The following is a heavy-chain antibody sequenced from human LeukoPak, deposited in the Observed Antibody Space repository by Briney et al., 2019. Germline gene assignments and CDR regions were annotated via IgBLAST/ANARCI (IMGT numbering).Heavy chain of an antibody. Sequence: GGSLRLSCSASGFTFSSSAMYWVRQAPGKGLQWVAVISYDGSNKYYADSVKGRFTISRDNSKNTLYLQMNSLRAEDTAVYYCARGDYYGSGTYYYYGMDVWGQGTTVTVSS. J-gene: IGHJ6*02. CDR2: ISYDGSNK. D-gene: IGHD3-10*01. V-gene: IGHV3-30-3*01. CDR1: GFTFSSSA. CDR3: ARGDYYGSGTYYYYGMDV.